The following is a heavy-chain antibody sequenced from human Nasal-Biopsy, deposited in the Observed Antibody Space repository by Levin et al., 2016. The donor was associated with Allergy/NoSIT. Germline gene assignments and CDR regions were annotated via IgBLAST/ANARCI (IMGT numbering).Heavy chain of an antibody. CDR3: ATQRVIPRLGLYYGLDV. CDR2: IYYSGTT. Sequence: SETLSLTCSVSGDSINSGGYHWSWIRQLPGKGLEWIGHIYYSGTTHYNPSLQSRATISVVTSKNQFSLNLTSVTAADTAVYYCATQRVIPRLGLYYGLDVWGQGTTVSVSS. CDR1: GDSINSGGYH. J-gene: IGHJ6*02. D-gene: IGHD2-2*02. V-gene: IGHV4-31*03.